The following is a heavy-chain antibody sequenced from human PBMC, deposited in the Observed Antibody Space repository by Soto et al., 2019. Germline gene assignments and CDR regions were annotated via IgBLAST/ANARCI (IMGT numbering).Heavy chain of an antibody. CDR3: ARADHIVVVPTSLGAMDV. CDR2: IYHSGST. Sequence: SETLSRTCAVYWGSISSNKWWSWIRHPAWKGLEWIGEIYHSGSTNYNPSLKRRVTISLDNSKNQFPLKLTSVTAGGSALYYCARADHIVVVPTSLGAMDVRGQGTTVTVSS. V-gene: IGHV4-4*02. CDR1: WGSISSNKW. J-gene: IGHJ6*02. D-gene: IGHD2-2*01.